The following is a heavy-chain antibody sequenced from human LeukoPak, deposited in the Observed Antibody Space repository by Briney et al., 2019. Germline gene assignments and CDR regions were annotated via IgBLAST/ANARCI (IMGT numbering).Heavy chain of an antibody. CDR1: GFTFDDYG. Sequence: GGSLRLSCAASGFTFDDYGMSWVRQAPGKGLEWVSGINWNGGSTGYADSVKGRFTISRDNAKNSLYLQMNSLRAEDTAVYYCARALYYDSSGYYPNGAFDIWGQGTMVTVSS. J-gene: IGHJ3*02. V-gene: IGHV3-20*04. D-gene: IGHD3-22*01. CDR2: INWNGGST. CDR3: ARALYYDSSGYYPNGAFDI.